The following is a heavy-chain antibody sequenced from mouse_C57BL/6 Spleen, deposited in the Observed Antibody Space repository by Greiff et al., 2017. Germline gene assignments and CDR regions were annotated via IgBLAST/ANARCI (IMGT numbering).Heavy chain of an antibody. CDR2: IHPNSGST. V-gene: IGHV1-64*01. CDR3: ARRTTDGYFDV. CDR1: GYTFTSYW. J-gene: IGHJ1*03. D-gene: IGHD1-1*01. Sequence: QVQLQQPGAELVKPGASVKLSCKASGYTFTSYWMHWVKQRPGQGLEWIGMIHPNSGSTNYNEKFKSKATLTVDKSSSTAYMQLSSLTSEDSAVYYCARRTTDGYFDVWGTGTTVTVSS.